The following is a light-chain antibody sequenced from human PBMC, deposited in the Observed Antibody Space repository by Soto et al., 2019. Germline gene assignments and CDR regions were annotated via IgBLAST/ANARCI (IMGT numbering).Light chain of an antibody. J-gene: IGLJ1*01. V-gene: IGLV2-14*01. CDR1: SSDVGGYNY. Sequence: QSALTQPASVSGSPGQSITISCTGTSSDVGGYNYVSWYQHHPGKAPRLMIYEVSNRPSGVSDRFSGSKSGNTASLTISGLLAEDEADHYCSSYTSISTYVFGTGTKVTVL. CDR3: SSYTSISTYV. CDR2: EVS.